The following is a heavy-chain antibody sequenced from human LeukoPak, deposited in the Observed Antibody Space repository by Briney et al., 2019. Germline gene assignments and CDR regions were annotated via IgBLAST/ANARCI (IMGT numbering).Heavy chain of an antibody. Sequence: ASVKVSCKASGYTFSGNYMHWVRQAPGQGLEWMGWINTNTGDTNYAQKFQGRVTMTRDTSISTSYMELSRLRSDDTAVYFCARDRAYYYYGMDVWGQGTTVTVSS. CDR3: ARDRAYYYYGMDV. CDR2: INTNTGDT. CDR1: GYTFSGNY. J-gene: IGHJ6*02. V-gene: IGHV1-2*02.